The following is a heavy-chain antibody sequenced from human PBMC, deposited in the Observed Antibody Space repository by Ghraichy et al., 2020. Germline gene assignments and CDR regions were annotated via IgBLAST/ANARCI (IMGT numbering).Heavy chain of an antibody. J-gene: IGHJ4*02. Sequence: GGSLRLSCAASGFSFSVYGMYWVRQAPGKGLQWVAIISYDGSDKYYADSVKGRFTISRDNSKNTLYLQMNTLRPEDTAVYYCAKAKSEYNLLTVSQDYWGQGTRVTVSS. D-gene: IGHD3-9*01. CDR1: GFSFSVYG. CDR2: ISYDGSDK. V-gene: IGHV3-30*18. CDR3: AKAKSEYNLLTVSQDY.